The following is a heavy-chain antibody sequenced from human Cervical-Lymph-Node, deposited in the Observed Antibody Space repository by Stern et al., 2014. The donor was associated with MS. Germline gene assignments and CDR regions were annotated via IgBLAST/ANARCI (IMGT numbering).Heavy chain of an antibody. J-gene: IGHJ4*02. CDR2: IHHSGDT. Sequence: QVQLQQWGAGLLKPSETLSLTCGVSGGSFSDYYWSWIRQAPGKGLEWIGEIHHSGDTNYNPSLKSRVSLSVDTSKNQFSLKLISVTAADTSVYYCARGPQHSSWYFPFDYWGQGTLVTVSS. CDR3: ARGPQHSSWYFPFDY. CDR1: GGSFSDYY. V-gene: IGHV4-34*01. D-gene: IGHD6-13*01.